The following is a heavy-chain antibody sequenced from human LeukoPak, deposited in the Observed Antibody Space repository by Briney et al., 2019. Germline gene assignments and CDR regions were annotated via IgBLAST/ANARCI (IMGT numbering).Heavy chain of an antibody. Sequence: SVKVSCKASGGTFSFYTLNWVRQAPGQGLEWMGGIIPKFGSTNYAQKFHDRLSITTDESTTTAYMELSSLRSEDTALYYCARDNLAPSGVKYFHLWGPGTLVTVSS. D-gene: IGHD3-16*02. J-gene: IGHJ1*01. CDR2: IIPKFGST. CDR3: ARDNLAPSGVKYFHL. CDR1: GGTFSFYT. V-gene: IGHV1-69*05.